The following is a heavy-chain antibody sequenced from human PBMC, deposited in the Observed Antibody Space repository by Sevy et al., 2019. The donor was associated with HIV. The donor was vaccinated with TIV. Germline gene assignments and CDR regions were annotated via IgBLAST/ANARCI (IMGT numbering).Heavy chain of an antibody. CDR2: IFHTGST. J-gene: IGHJ2*01. V-gene: IGHV4-59*13. D-gene: IGHD3-16*02. CDR1: GGSISSSY. Sequence: SETLSLTCTVSGGSISSSYWSWIRQPPGKGLEWIGYIFHTGSTTYNPSLKSRVTISLDTSKSQFSLKLNSATAADTAVYYCARALSDYVWGSYRYGGRYFDLWGRGTLVTVSS. CDR3: ARALSDYVWGSYRYGGRYFDL.